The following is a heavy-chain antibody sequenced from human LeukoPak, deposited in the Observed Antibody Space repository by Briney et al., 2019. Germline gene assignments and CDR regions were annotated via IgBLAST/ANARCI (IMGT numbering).Heavy chain of an antibody. CDR1: GFTFSSYW. J-gene: IGHJ5*02. CDR2: INSDGSST. V-gene: IGHV3-74*01. CDR3: AGDCSSSSCYRSGFDP. D-gene: IGHD2-2*02. Sequence: PGGSLRLSCAASGFTFSSYWMHWVRQAPGKGLVWVSRINSDGSSTNYADSVKGRFAISRDNAKNTLYLQMNSLRAEDTAMYYCAGDCSSSSCYRSGFDPWGQGTLVTVSS.